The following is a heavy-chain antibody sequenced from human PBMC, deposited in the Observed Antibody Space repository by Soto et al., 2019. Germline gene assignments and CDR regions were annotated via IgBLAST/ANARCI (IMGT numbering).Heavy chain of an antibody. Sequence: QVQLVESGGGVVQPGGSLRLSCTTSGFTFNTYGMHWVRQAPGKGLEWVAIIWYDGSNKYYADSVKGRFTISRDNSKNPLYLQMNSLRAEYTALYYCARSDCTGAYCYSWPFNYGVDVWGQGTTVTVSS. CDR2: IWYDGSNK. V-gene: IGHV3-33*08. CDR3: ARSDCTGAYCYSWPFNYGVDV. J-gene: IGHJ6*02. CDR1: GFTFNTYG. D-gene: IGHD2-21*02.